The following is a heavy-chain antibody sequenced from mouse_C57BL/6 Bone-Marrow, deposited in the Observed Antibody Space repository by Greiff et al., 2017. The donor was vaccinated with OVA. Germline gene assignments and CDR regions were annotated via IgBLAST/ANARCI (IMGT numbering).Heavy chain of an antibody. CDR2: ISDGGSYT. Sequence: EVQLVESGGGLVKPGGSLKLSCAASGFTFSSYAMSWVRQTPEKRLEWVATISDGGSYTYYPDNVKGRFTISRDNAKNTLYLQMSHLTSEDTAMYYCARNGGYYRGCDYWGQGTLVTVSA. CDR3: ARNGGYYRGCDY. CDR1: GFTFSSYA. J-gene: IGHJ3*01. V-gene: IGHV5-4*01. D-gene: IGHD2-3*01.